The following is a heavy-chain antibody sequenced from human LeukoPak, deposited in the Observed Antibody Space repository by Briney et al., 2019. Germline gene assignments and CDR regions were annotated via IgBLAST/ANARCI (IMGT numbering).Heavy chain of an antibody. Sequence: ASVKVSCKASGYTFTSYGISWVRQAPGQGLEWMGIINPSGGSTSYAQKFQGRVTMTRDTSTSTVYMELSSLRSEDTAVYYCAREVGATNAFDYWGQGTLVTVSS. CDR2: INPSGGST. CDR1: GYTFTSYG. V-gene: IGHV1-46*01. J-gene: IGHJ4*02. D-gene: IGHD1-26*01. CDR3: AREVGATNAFDY.